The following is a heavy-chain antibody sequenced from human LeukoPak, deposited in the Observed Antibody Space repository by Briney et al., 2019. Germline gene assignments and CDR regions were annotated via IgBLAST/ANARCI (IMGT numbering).Heavy chain of an antibody. CDR3: AKDAPTTGYHLDS. D-gene: IGHD1-1*01. J-gene: IGHJ4*02. CDR1: GFTLRGHG. CDR2: IRYEGSDK. V-gene: IGHV3-30*02. Sequence: GGSLRLSCTASGFTLRGHGMHGVRQAPGKGVEGVAFIRYEGSDKSYADSVKGRFTISRDNSENTLYLQINSLRVEDTAVYYCAKDAPTTGYHLDSWGQGTLVTVSS.